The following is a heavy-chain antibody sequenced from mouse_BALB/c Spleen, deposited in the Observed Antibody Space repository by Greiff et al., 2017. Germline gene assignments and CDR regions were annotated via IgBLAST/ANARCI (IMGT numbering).Heavy chain of an antibody. J-gene: IGHJ3*01. V-gene: IGHV1S81*02. CDR3: ARSRTGTGFAY. Sequence: QVQLQQSGAELVKPGASVKLSCKASGYTFTSYWMHWVKQRPGQGLEWIGEINPSNGRTNYNEKFKSKATLTVDKSSSTAYMQLSSLTSEDSAVYYCARSRTGTGFAYWGQGTLVTVSA. CDR2: INPSNGRT. CDR1: GYTFTSYW. D-gene: IGHD4-1*01.